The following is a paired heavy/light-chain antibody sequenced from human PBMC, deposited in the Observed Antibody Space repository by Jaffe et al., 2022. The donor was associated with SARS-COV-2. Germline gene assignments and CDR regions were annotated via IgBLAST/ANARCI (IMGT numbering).Light chain of an antibody. CDR1: NIGSKT. J-gene: IGLJ1*01. Sequence: SYVLTQPPSVSVAPGQTARITCGGNNIGSKTVHWYQQKPGQAPVLVVYDDSDRPSGIPERFSGSNSGNTATLTISRVEAGDEADYYCQVWDSSSDHHVFGTGTKVTVL. CDR2: DDS. CDR3: QVWDSSSDHHV. V-gene: IGLV3-21*02.
Heavy chain of an antibody. D-gene: IGHD6-19*01. V-gene: IGHV3-9*01. CDR2: ISWNRGSI. Sequence: EVQLVESGGGLVQPGRSLRLSCVASGFTFDDYAMHWVRQAPGKGLEWVSGISWNRGSIGYADSVKGRFTISRDNAKNSLYLQMNSLRAEDTALYFCAKDISAVADRRDAFDIWGQGTMVTVSS. CDR3: AKDISAVADRRDAFDI. J-gene: IGHJ3*02. CDR1: GFTFDDYA.